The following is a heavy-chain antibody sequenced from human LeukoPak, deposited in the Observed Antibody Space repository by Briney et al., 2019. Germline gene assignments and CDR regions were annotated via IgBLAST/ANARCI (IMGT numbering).Heavy chain of an antibody. CDR2: IKQDGSEK. CDR3: ARPQYSYGYDAFDI. J-gene: IGHJ3*02. CDR1: GFTFSSYW. V-gene: IGHV3-7*03. Sequence: GGSLRLSCAASGFTFSSYWMSWVRQAPGKGLEWVANIKQDGSEKYYVDSVKGRFTISRDNAKNSLYLQMNSLRAEDTALYYCARPQYSYGYDAFDIWGQGTMVTVSS. D-gene: IGHD5-18*01.